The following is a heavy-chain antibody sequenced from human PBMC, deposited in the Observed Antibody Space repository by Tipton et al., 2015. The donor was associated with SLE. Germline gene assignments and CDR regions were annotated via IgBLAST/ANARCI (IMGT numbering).Heavy chain of an antibody. J-gene: IGHJ2*01. CDR2: IYFSGTT. CDR3: ARPRSTSRSNWSFDL. CDR1: GGSFSANY. Sequence: TLSLTCALYGGSFSANYWSWMRHHPGKGLEWIGNIYFSGTTYYNPSLRSRVSISVDTSKDQFSLKLNSVTAADTAVYYCARPRSTSRSNWSFDLWGRGTLVTVSS. D-gene: IGHD2-2*01. V-gene: IGHV4-34*01.